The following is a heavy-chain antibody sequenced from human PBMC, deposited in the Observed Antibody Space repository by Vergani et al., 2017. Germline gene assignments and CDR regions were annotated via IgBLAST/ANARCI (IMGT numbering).Heavy chain of an antibody. D-gene: IGHD4-23*01. Sequence: QVQLQESGPGLVKPSETLSLTCTVSGGSISSHYWSWIRQPPGKGLEWIGYIYYSGSTNYNPSLKSRVTISVDTSKNQFSLKLSSVTAADTAVYYCARGDGGAYYYYYMDVWGKGTTVTVSS. J-gene: IGHJ6*03. CDR1: GGSISSHY. V-gene: IGHV4-59*11. CDR2: IYYSGST. CDR3: ARGDGGAYYYYYMDV.